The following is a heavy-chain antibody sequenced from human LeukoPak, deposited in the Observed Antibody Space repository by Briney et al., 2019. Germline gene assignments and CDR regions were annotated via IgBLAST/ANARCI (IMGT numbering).Heavy chain of an antibody. CDR1: SGSFIGYY. CDR2: INHFGST. CDR3: ARIRSRKWGFDY. J-gene: IGHJ4*02. Sequence: SGTLSPTCAVYSGSFIGYYWSWIRQPPGKGLEWIGEINHFGSTNYNPSLKSRVTISIDTSKNQFSLKLSSVTAADTAVYYCARIRSRKWGFDYWGQGALVTVSS. D-gene: IGHD1-26*01. V-gene: IGHV4-34*01.